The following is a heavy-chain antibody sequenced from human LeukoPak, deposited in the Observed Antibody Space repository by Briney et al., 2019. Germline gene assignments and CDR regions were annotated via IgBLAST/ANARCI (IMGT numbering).Heavy chain of an antibody. V-gene: IGHV3-21*01. J-gene: IGHJ4*02. CDR1: GFTFSNYD. D-gene: IGHD5-24*01. CDR3: ARGEEKATITALDS. CDR2: ISSSSSYI. Sequence: GRSLRLSCAASGFTFSNYDMHWVRQAPGKGLEWVSAISSSSSYIYYADSIKGRFTISRDNAENSLYLQMNSLRAVDTAVYFCARGEEKATITALDSWGQGTLVTVSS.